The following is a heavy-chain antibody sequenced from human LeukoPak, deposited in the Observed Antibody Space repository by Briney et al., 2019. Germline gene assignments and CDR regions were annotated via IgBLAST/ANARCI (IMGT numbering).Heavy chain of an antibody. CDR3: ARENKDSGPRGDGMDV. D-gene: IGHD5-12*01. CDR1: GGTFSSYA. J-gene: IGHJ6*02. Sequence: GSSVKVSCKASGGTFSSYAISWVRQAPGQGLEWMGGIIPIFGTANYAQKFQGRVTITADESTSTAYMELSSLRSEDTAVYYCARENKDSGPRGDGMDVWSQGTTVTVSS. V-gene: IGHV1-69*01. CDR2: IIPIFGTA.